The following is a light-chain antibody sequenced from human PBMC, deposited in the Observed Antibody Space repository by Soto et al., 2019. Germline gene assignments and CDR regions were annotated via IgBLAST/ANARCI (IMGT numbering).Light chain of an antibody. CDR2: GTS. J-gene: IGKJ5*01. CDR1: QSVKSSY. CDR3: QQYGSSIT. V-gene: IGKV3-20*01. Sequence: EIVLTQSPGTLSLSPGERATLPCRASQSVKSSYLAWYQHKPGQAPRLLIYGTSSRATGIPDRFSGSGSRTDFTLTISRLEPEDFAVYYCQQYGSSITFGQGTRLEIK.